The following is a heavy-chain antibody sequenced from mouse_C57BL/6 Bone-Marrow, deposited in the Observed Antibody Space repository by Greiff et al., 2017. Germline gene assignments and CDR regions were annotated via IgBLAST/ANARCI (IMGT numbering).Heavy chain of an antibody. D-gene: IGHD2-1*01. CDR2: IDPSDSYT. Sequence: VQLQQPGAELVMPGASVKLSCKASGYTFTSYWMHWVKQRPGQGLEWIGEIDPSDSYTNYNQKFKGKSTLTVDKSSSTAYMQLSSLTSEDSAVYYCARGNYGNLDYAMDYWGQGTSVTVSS. CDR1: GYTFTSYW. J-gene: IGHJ4*01. CDR3: ARGNYGNLDYAMDY. V-gene: IGHV1-69*01.